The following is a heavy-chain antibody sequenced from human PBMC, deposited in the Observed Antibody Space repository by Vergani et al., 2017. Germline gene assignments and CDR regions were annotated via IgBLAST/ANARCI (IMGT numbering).Heavy chain of an antibody. CDR3: ATDDYSNYGLLGFDY. D-gene: IGHD4-11*01. Sequence: QVQLQESGPGLVKPSQTLSLTCTVSGGSISSGGYYWGWIRQPPGKGLEWIGSIYHSGSTYYNPSLKSRVTISVDTSKNQFSLKLSSVTAADTAVYYCATDDYSNYGLLGFDYWGQGTLVTVSS. CDR1: GGSISSGGYY. J-gene: IGHJ4*02. CDR2: IYHSGST. V-gene: IGHV4-39*07.